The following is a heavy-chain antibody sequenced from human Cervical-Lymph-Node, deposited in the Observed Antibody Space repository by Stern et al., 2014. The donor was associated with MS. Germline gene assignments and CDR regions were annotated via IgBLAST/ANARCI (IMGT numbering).Heavy chain of an antibody. V-gene: IGHV3-7*03. CDR3: ANGGTTWN. CDR2: TNQAGSEK. J-gene: IGHJ4*02. CDR1: DLAFSTYW. D-gene: IGHD1-1*01. Sequence: VQLVESGGGEVQSGGSLRLSCVASDLAFSTYWMNWVRQAPGKGLQWVANTNQAGSEKYYVDSVKGRFTTSRDNAKKSLYLQMNNLRSEDTAVYYCANGGTTWNWGQGTLVTVSS.